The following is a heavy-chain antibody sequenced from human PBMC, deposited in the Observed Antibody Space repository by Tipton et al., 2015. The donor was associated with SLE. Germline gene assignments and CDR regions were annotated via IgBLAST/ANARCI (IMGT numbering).Heavy chain of an antibody. CDR1: GGSISGHY. CDR3: ARGTQYYDFWSGPLWYFDY. CDR2: ISDSGST. J-gene: IGHJ4*02. V-gene: IGHV4-59*11. Sequence: PGLVKPSETLSLTCAVSGGSISGHYWSWIRQPPGKGLEWIGYISDSGSTNYNPSLKSRVAISVDTSNNQFSLKLISVTAADTAVFYCARGTQYYDFWSGPLWYFDYWGQGTLVTVSS. D-gene: IGHD3-3*01.